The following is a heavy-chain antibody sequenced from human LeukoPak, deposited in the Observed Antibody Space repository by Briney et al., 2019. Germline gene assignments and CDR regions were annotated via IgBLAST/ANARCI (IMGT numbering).Heavy chain of an antibody. CDR3: ARNGEYRYSYGYVYGY. CDR1: GYTFTGYY. Sequence: GASVKVSCKASGYTFTGYYMHWVRQAPGQGLEWMGWINPNSGGTNYAQKFQGRVTMTRDTSISTAYMELSRLRSDDTAVYYCARNGEYRYSYGYVYGYWGQGTLVTVSS. CDR2: INPNSGGT. D-gene: IGHD5-18*01. V-gene: IGHV1-2*02. J-gene: IGHJ4*02.